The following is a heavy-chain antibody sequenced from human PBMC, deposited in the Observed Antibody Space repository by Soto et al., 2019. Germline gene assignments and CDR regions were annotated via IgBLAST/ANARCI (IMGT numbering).Heavy chain of an antibody. CDR2: ISPYNGHT. V-gene: IGHV1-18*01. Sequence: QVQLVQSAGEVKKPGASVKVSCKASGYSFTSYGISWVRRAPGQGLEWMGWISPYNGHTQFVQRFQGRVTMTTDTSTKTASMELRLLRSYDTAHYYCARDLTIVPATHPRLENYGMDVWGQGTTVIVSS. J-gene: IGHJ6*02. CDR3: ARDLTIVPATHPRLENYGMDV. D-gene: IGHD2-2*01. CDR1: GYSFTSYG.